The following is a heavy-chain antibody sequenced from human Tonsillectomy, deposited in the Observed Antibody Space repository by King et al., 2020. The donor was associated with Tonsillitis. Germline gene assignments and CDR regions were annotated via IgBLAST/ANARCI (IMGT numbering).Heavy chain of an antibody. D-gene: IGHD3-22*01. CDR3: ARHYYDSSRDDY. CDR2: IFYSGST. CDR1: GGSISSSSYY. V-gene: IGHV4-39*01. Sequence: QLQESGPGLVKPSETLSLTCTVSGGSISSSSYYWGWIRQPPGKGLEWIGSIFYSGSTYYNPSLKSRITVSVDTSNNQFSLKLSSVTAADTAVYYCARHYYDSSRDDYWGQGTLVTVSS. J-gene: IGHJ4*02.